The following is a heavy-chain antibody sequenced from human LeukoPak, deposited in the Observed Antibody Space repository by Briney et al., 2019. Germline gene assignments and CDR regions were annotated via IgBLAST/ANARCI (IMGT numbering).Heavy chain of an antibody. J-gene: IGHJ4*02. CDR1: GCSISSSSYY. CDR3: ARGPNYGDYRFDY. V-gene: IGHV4-39*01. Sequence: PSETLSLTCTVSGCSISSSSYYWGWIRQPPGKGLEWIGSIYYSGSTYYNPSLKSRVTISVDTSKNQFSLKLSSVTAADTAVYYCARGPNYGDYRFDYWGQGTLVTVSS. D-gene: IGHD4-17*01. CDR2: IYYSGST.